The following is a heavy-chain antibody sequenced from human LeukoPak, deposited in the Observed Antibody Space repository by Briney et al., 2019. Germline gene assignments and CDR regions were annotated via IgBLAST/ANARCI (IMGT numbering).Heavy chain of an antibody. CDR2: ISGSGGNT. J-gene: IGHJ4*02. D-gene: IGHD6-19*01. Sequence: GGSLRLSCAASGFTFSSYAMSWARQAPGKGLEWVSAISGSGGNTYYADSVKGRFTISRDNSKNTLYLQMNSLRAEDTAVYYCAKTRQWLVRGVFDYWGQGTLVTVSS. V-gene: IGHV3-23*01. CDR1: GFTFSSYA. CDR3: AKTRQWLVRGVFDY.